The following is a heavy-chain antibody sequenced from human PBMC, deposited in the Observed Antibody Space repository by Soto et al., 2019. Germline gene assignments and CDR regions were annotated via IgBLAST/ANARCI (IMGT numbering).Heavy chain of an antibody. CDR1: GYPFIKYG. D-gene: IGHD3-9*01. CDR3: ATSYDTGFDP. J-gene: IGHJ5*02. Sequence: QLQLVQSAAEVKKPGASVRVSCKAYGYPFIKYGISWIRQAPEQGLEWMGWIKVDSGYTNYAQKFHGRVTMTADTSSDTAVMELRSLRLDETAVYFCATSYDTGFDPWGQGTLVSVSS. V-gene: IGHV1-18*04. CDR2: IKVDSGYT.